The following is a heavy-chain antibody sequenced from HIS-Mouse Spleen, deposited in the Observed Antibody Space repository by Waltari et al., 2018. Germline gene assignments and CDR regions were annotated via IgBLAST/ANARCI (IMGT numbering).Heavy chain of an antibody. J-gene: IGHJ3*02. CDR3: ARPIAVAGTTFDI. V-gene: IGHV3-7*01. Sequence: SGFTFSSYWMSWVRQAPGKGLEGVANKKQDGSETYYVASVKGRFTISRDNAKNSLYLQMNSLRAEDTAVYYCARPIAVAGTTFDIWGQGTMVTVSS. D-gene: IGHD6-19*01. CDR2: KKQDGSET. CDR1: GFTFSSYW.